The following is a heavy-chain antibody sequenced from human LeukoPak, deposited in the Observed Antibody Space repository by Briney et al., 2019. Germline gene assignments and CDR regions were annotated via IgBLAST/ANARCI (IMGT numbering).Heavy chain of an antibody. D-gene: IGHD6-13*01. J-gene: IGHJ4*02. CDR2: IRYDGSNK. CDR1: GFSFSSYG. V-gene: IGHV3-30*02. CDR3: AKGTHQLVDH. Sequence: PGGSLRLSCAASGFSFSSYGMHWVRQAPGKGLEWVAFIRYDGSNKYYADSVKGRFTISRDNSKSTLYVQMNSLRAEDTAVYYCAKGTHQLVDHWGQGTLVTVSS.